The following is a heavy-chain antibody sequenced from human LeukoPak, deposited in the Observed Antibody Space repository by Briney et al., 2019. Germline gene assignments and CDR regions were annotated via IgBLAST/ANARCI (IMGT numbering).Heavy chain of an antibody. J-gene: IGHJ6*03. CDR1: GFTFSSYS. V-gene: IGHV3-21*01. D-gene: IGHD6-6*01. CDR2: ISSSSSYI. Sequence: PGGSLRLSCAASGFTFSSYSMNWVRQAPGKGLEWVSSISSSSSYIYYADSVKGRFTISRDNAKNSLYPQMNSLRAEDTAVYYCARNYSSSSLAYYYYMDVWGKGTTVTVSS. CDR3: ARNYSSSSLAYYYYMDV.